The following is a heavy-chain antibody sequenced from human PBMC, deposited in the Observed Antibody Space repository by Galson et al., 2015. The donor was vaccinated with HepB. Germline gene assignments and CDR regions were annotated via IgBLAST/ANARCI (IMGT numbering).Heavy chain of an antibody. J-gene: IGHJ3*02. CDR3: ARDRVYYYDSSGPDAFDI. D-gene: IGHD3-22*01. Sequence: CKAPEGTFSSYAISWVRQAPGQGLEWMGGIIPIFGTANYAQKFQGRVTITADKSTSTAYMELSSLRSEDTAVYYCARDRVYYYDSSGPDAFDIWGQGTMVTVSS. V-gene: IGHV1-69*06. CDR2: IIPIFGTA. CDR1: EGTFSSYA.